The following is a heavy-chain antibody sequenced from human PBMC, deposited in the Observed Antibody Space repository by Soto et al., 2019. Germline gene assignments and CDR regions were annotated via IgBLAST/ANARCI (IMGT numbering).Heavy chain of an antibody. D-gene: IGHD4-17*01. CDR1: GGSISSYY. Sequence: HVQLQESGPGLVKPSETLSLTCTVSGGSISSYYWIWIRQPAGKGMEWIGRIYISGSTNYNPSLESRVTMSVGPSKHQLSLKLRSVTAADTAVYYCASALLDYGDYYFDYWGQGTLVTVSS. V-gene: IGHV4-4*07. J-gene: IGHJ4*02. CDR3: ASALLDYGDYYFDY. CDR2: IYISGST.